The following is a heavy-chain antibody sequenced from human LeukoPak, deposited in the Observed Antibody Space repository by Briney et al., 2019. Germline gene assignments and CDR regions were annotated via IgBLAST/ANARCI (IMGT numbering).Heavy chain of an antibody. D-gene: IGHD1-26*01. V-gene: IGHV4-59*11. J-gene: IGHJ4*02. CDR3: ARVVRGSYYYFDY. CDR1: GGSISSHY. Sequence: PSETLSLTCTVSGGSISSHYWSWIRQPPGKGLEWIGYIYYSGSTNYNPSLKSRVAISVDTAKNQFSLKLSSVTAADTAVYYCARVVRGSYYYFDYWGQGTQVTFSS. CDR2: IYYSGST.